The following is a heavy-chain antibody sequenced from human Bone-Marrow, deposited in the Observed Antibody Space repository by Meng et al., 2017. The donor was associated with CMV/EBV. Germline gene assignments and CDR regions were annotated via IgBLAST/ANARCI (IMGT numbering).Heavy chain of an antibody. CDR3: ARDAGRRDDY. J-gene: IGHJ4*02. D-gene: IGHD1-1*01. CDR2: MKEDGSVI. V-gene: IGHV3-7*04. CDR1: GFTFDEYW. Sequence: VQGVGSGGVCVWAVAALRLSCVTSGFTFDEYWMTWVRQAPGKGLEWVANMKEDGSVIHYADAVRGRFTISRDNVKNTVFLQMRSLRIEDTAVYYCARDAGRRDDYWGQGTLVTVSS.